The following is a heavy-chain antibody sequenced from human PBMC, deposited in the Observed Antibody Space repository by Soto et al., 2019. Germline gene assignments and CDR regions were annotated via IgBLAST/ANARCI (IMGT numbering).Heavy chain of an antibody. D-gene: IGHD5-18*01. CDR3: ARVGYTAMAFDY. V-gene: IGHV3-21*01. CDR1: GFTFSSYS. Sequence: GGSLRLSCAASGFTFSSYSMNWVRQAPGKGLEWVSSISSSSSYIYYADSVKGRFTISRDNAKNSLYLQMNSLRAEDTAVYYCARVGYTAMAFDYWGQGTLVTVSS. J-gene: IGHJ4*02. CDR2: ISSSSSYI.